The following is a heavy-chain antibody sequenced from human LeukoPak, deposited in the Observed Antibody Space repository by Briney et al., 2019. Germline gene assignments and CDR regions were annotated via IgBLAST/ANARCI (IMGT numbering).Heavy chain of an antibody. V-gene: IGHV3-73*01. Sequence: GGSLKLSCAASGFTFSGSAMHWVRQASGKGLEWVGRIRSKANSYATAYAASVKGRFTISRDDSKNTAYLQMNSLKTEDTVVYYCTRSPVAGVDYWGQGTLVTVSS. CDR2: IRSKANSYAT. CDR3: TRSPVAGVDY. J-gene: IGHJ4*02. CDR1: GFTFSGSA. D-gene: IGHD6-19*01.